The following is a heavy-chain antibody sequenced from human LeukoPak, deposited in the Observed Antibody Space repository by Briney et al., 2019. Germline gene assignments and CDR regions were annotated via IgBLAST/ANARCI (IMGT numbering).Heavy chain of an antibody. J-gene: IGHJ4*02. D-gene: IGHD7-27*01. CDR1: GYTFTGYY. CDR2: INPNSGGT. Sequence: ASVKVSCKASGYTFTGYYMHWVRQAPGQGLEWMGRINPNSGGTNYAQKFQERVTITRDMSTTTAYMELSSLRSEDTAVYYCAAKTGDIDYWGQGTLVTVSS. V-gene: IGHV1-2*06. CDR3: AAKTGDIDY.